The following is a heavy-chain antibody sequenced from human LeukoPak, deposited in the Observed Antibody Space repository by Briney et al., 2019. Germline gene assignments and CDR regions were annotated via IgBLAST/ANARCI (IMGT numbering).Heavy chain of an antibody. Sequence: QPGGSLRLSCAASGFTFSSYRMNWVRQAPGKGLEWVSSISSSSSYIYYADSVKGRFTISRDNAKNSLYLQMNSLRAEDTAVYYCARDLGVGAYYWGQGTLVTVSS. CDR2: ISSSSSYI. CDR1: GFTFSSYR. V-gene: IGHV3-21*01. CDR3: ARDLGVGAYY. J-gene: IGHJ4*02. D-gene: IGHD1-26*01.